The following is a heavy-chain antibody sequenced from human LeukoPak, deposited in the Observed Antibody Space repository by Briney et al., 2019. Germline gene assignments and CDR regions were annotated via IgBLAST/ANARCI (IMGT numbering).Heavy chain of an antibody. Sequence: ASVKVSCKASVYTFTGYYMHWVRQAPGQGLGWMGWINPNSGGTNYAQKFQGRVTITRDTSISTAYMELSRLRSDDTAVYYCARDRGASSWYDFDYWGQGTLVTVSS. CDR2: INPNSGGT. V-gene: IGHV1-2*02. CDR3: ARDRGASSWYDFDY. D-gene: IGHD6-13*01. J-gene: IGHJ4*02. CDR1: VYTFTGYY.